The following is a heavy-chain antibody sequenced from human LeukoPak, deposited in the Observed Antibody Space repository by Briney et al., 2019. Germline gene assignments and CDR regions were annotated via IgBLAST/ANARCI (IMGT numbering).Heavy chain of an antibody. V-gene: IGHV1-18*01. J-gene: IGHJ4*02. CDR1: GYTFTSYG. CDR3: ARGRPWSGYYDFDY. Sequence: ASLKVSCKASGYTFTSYGISWVRQAPGQGLEWMGRISAYNGNTNYAQTLQGRVTMTTDTSTSTAYMELRSLRSDDTAVYYCARGRPWSGYYDFDYWGQGTLVTVSS. CDR2: ISAYNGNT. D-gene: IGHD3-3*01.